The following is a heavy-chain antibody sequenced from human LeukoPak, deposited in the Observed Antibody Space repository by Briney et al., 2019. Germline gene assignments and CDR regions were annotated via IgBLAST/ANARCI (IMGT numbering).Heavy chain of an antibody. CDR3: AREMGHCSGGSCYFTPNWFDP. CDR1: GYTFTSYD. D-gene: IGHD2-15*01. CDR2: MNPNSGNT. J-gene: IGHJ5*02. V-gene: IGHV1-8*01. Sequence: GASVRVSCKASGYTFTSYDINWVRQATGQGLEWMGWMNPNSGNTGYAQKFQGRVTMTRNTSISTAYTELSSLRSEDTAVYYCAREMGHCSGGSCYFTPNWFDPWGQGTLVSVSS.